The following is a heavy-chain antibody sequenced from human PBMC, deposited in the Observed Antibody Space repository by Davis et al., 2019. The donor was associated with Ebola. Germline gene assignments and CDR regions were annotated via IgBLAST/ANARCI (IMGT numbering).Heavy chain of an antibody. CDR2: ITSSSSYI. D-gene: IGHD5-24*01. CDR1: GFTFSSYS. CDR3: AGGMWLQSAPWYYYGMDV. J-gene: IGHJ6*02. Sequence: GESLKISCAASGFTFSSYSMNWVRQAPGKGLEWVSSITSSSSYIYYADSVKGRFTISRDNAKNSLYLQMNSLRAEDTAVYYCAGGMWLQSAPWYYYGMDVWGQGTTVTVSS. V-gene: IGHV3-21*01.